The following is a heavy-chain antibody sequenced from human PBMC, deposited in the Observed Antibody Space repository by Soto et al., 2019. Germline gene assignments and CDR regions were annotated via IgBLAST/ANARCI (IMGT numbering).Heavy chain of an antibody. V-gene: IGHV3-48*02. CDR1: GFTFSDDS. CDR2: ISGGSKTV. D-gene: IGHD2-8*01. Sequence: PGGSLRLSCAASGFTFSDDSMNWVRQAPGKGLEWVSYISGGSKTVYYADSVKGRFTIFRDNAKNSVYLQMNSLRDEDTAVYYCARDKQWAFDYWGQGALVTVS. J-gene: IGHJ4*02. CDR3: ARDKQWAFDY.